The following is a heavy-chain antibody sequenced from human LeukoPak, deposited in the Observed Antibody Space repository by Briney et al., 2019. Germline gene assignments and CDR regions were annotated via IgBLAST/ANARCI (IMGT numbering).Heavy chain of an antibody. CDR3: ASLHAPNYYGSGTFDY. V-gene: IGHV1-2*02. Sequence: ASVKVSCKASGYTFTSYGISWVRQAPGQGLEWMGWINPNSGGTNYAQKFQGRVTMTRDTSISTAYMELSRLRSDDTAVYYCASLHAPNYYGSGTFDYWGQGTLVTVSS. J-gene: IGHJ4*02. D-gene: IGHD3-10*01. CDR1: GYTFTSYG. CDR2: INPNSGGT.